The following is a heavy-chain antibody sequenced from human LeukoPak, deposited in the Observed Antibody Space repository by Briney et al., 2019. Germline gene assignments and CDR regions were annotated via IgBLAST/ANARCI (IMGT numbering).Heavy chain of an antibody. V-gene: IGHV3-20*01. CDR2: INWNGGST. CDR1: GFTFDDYG. J-gene: IGHJ4*02. CDR3: ARGDSSSPFDY. D-gene: IGHD6-13*01. Sequence: GGSLRLSCAASGFTFDDYGMSWVRQAPGKGLEWVSGINWNGGSTGYADSVKGRFTISRDNAKNSLYLQMNSLRAEDTALYHCARGDSSSPFDYWGQGTLVTVSS.